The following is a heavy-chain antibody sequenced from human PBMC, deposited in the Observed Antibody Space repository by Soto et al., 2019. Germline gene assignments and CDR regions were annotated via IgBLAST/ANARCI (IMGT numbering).Heavy chain of an antibody. CDR1: GFTFSSYA. D-gene: IGHD6-13*01. CDR3: AKDQAAGGTISRYFQD. V-gene: IGHV3-23*01. CDR2: ISGGGGTT. J-gene: IGHJ1*01. Sequence: GVLRLSCEASGFTFSSYAMSWVRQAPGKGLEWVSGISGGGGTTYYADSMKGRFTISRDNSKNTLYLQVNSLRAEDTAVYYCAKDQAAGGTISRYFQDWGQGTLVTVSS.